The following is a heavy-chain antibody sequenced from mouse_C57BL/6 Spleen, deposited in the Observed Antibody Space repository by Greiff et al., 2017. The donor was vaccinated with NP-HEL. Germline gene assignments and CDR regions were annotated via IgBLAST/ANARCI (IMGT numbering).Heavy chain of an antibody. CDR3: ARGGSTLFAY. Sequence: EVQLQQSGPELVKPGASVKISCKASGYSFTGYYMNWVKQSPEKSLEWIGEINPSTGGTTYNPKFKAKATLTVDKSSSPAYMQLKSLTSEDSAVYYCARGGSTLFAYWGQGTLVTVSA. J-gene: IGHJ3*01. CDR2: INPSTGGT. D-gene: IGHD1-1*01. V-gene: IGHV1-42*01. CDR1: GYSFTGYY.